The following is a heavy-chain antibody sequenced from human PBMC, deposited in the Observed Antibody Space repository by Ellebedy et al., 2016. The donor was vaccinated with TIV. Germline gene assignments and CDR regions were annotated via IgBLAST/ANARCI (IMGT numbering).Heavy chain of an antibody. CDR3: AKRFTMVRGVITYYHYAMDV. D-gene: IGHD3-10*01. Sequence: PGGSLRLSCAVSGFTFSSYAMSWVRHAPGKELEWVSSLSGSGGSTYYADSVQGRFTISRDNSKNTLYLQMNSLRAEDTAVYYCAKRFTMVRGVITYYHYAMDVWGQGTTVTVSS. J-gene: IGHJ6*02. V-gene: IGHV3-23*01. CDR1: GFTFSSYA. CDR2: LSGSGGST.